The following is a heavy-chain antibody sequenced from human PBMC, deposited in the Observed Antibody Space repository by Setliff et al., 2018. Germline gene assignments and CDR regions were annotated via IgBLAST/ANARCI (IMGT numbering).Heavy chain of an antibody. V-gene: IGHV4-34*01. CDR2: INHSGST. CDR3: ARDVWGAGTGWFDP. Sequence: SETLSLTCAVYGGSFSGYYWSWIRQPPGKGLEWIGEINHSGSTNYNQSLKSRVTLSLDTSKNHLSLNLTSVTAADTAVYYCARDVWGAGTGWFDPWGLGILVTVSS. J-gene: IGHJ5*02. CDR1: GGSFSGYY. D-gene: IGHD1-1*01.